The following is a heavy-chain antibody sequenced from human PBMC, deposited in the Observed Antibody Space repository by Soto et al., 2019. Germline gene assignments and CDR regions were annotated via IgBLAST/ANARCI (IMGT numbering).Heavy chain of an antibody. CDR2: IYYSGTT. D-gene: IGHD1-1*01. J-gene: IGHJ4*02. CDR1: GYSISSSNW. V-gene: IGHV4-28*01. Sequence: PSETLSLTCAVSGYSISSSNWWGWIRQPPGKGLEWIGYIYYSGTTYYNPSLKSRVTMSVDTSKNQFSLKLTSVTAVDTAVYYCARRYGYSFDYWGQGPLVTVSS. CDR3: ARRYGYSFDY.